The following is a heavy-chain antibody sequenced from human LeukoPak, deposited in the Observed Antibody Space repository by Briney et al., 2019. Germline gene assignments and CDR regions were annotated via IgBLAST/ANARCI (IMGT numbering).Heavy chain of an antibody. CDR2: ISSSSSYI. D-gene: IGHD3-10*01. Sequence: GGSLRLSCAASGFTFSSYSMNWVRQAPGKGLEWVSSISSSSSYIYYADSVKGRFTISRDDSKNTLYLQMNSLRPDDTAVYYCAREIEYYGSGSYYIGYWGQGTLVTVSS. CDR3: AREIEYYGSGSYYIGY. V-gene: IGHV3-21*04. CDR1: GFTFSSYS. J-gene: IGHJ4*02.